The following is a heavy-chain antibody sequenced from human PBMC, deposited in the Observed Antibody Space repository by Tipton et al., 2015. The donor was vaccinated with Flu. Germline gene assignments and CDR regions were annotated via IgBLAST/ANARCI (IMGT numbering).Heavy chain of an antibody. J-gene: IGHJ5*02. CDR2: ISWNSDKI. CDR3: VKGVFWSGYSGWFDP. Sequence: SLRLSCAASGFTFDDYAMHWVRQAPGKGLEWVSGISWNSDKIAYGDSVKGRFTISRDNAKNSLSLEMNSLRPEDTALYYCVKGVFWSGYSGWFDPWGQGTLVTVSS. D-gene: IGHD3-3*01. V-gene: IGHV3-9*01. CDR1: GFTFDDYA.